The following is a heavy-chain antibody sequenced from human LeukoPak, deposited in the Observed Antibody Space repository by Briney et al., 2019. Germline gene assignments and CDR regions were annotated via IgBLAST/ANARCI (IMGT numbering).Heavy chain of an antibody. D-gene: IGHD1-1*01. J-gene: IGHJ6*03. Sequence: SETLSLTCAVSGDSISRDGSYWSWIRQYPGKGLEWIGYIYHSGYTYSNPSLKSRVTMSVDTSQNQFSLKIISVTAADTAVYFCARAGRGVNWYYYIDVWGTGTTVTVSS. V-gene: IGHV4-31*11. CDR3: ARAGRGVNWYYYIDV. CDR1: GDSISRDGSY. CDR2: IYHSGYT.